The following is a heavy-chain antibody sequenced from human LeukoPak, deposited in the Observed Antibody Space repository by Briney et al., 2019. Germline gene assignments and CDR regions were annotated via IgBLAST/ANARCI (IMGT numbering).Heavy chain of an antibody. CDR1: GYSISSGYY. V-gene: IGHV4-38-2*02. Sequence: SETLSLTCTVSGYSISSGYYWAWMRQPPGKGLEWIGSINHSGSTYYNPSLKSRVTISVDTSKNQFSLKLSPVTAADTAVYYCAREEDCSSTSCYVVWGKGTTVTVSS. CDR2: INHSGST. D-gene: IGHD2-2*01. J-gene: IGHJ6*04. CDR3: AREEDCSSTSCYVV.